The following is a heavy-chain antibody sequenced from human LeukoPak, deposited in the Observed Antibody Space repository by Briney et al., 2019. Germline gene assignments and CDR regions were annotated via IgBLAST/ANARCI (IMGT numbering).Heavy chain of an antibody. CDR1: GISFSSYA. Sequence: SVKLSCKASGISFSSYAISWVRQAPGPGLEWMGGIIPIFGTGNYAQKFQGRVTITADKSTSTVYVKLSSERSEDTAVYFCASMNNWNDGFSYGYWGQGTLVTVSS. V-gene: IGHV1-69*06. D-gene: IGHD1-20*01. J-gene: IGHJ1*01. CDR3: ASMNNWNDGFSYGY. CDR2: IIPIFGTG.